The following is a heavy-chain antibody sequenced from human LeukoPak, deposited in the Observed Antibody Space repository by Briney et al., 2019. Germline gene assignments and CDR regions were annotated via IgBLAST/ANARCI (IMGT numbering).Heavy chain of an antibody. CDR2: IYSDGGT. Sequence: PGGSLRLSCAASGFTVSNNYMSWVRQAPGKGLEWVSVIYSDGGTFYSDSVKGRFTISRDSSKNTLYLQMNSLRVDDTAVYYCARDSSGPASWGQGTPVTVSS. CDR1: GFTVSNNY. J-gene: IGHJ4*02. V-gene: IGHV3-53*01. D-gene: IGHD6-19*01. CDR3: ARDSSGPAS.